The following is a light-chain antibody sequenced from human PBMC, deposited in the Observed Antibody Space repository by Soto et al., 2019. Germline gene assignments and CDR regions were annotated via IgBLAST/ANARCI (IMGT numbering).Light chain of an antibody. J-gene: IGKJ4*01. CDR3: QQYNNPP. V-gene: IGKV3-15*01. Sequence: EIVMTQSPATLSVSPGERATLSCRASQSVSSNLAWYQQKPGQAPRLLIYGASTRATGIPARFSGSGSGTEFTLTISSLQSADFAVYYCQQYNNPPFGGGTKVEIK. CDR2: GAS. CDR1: QSVSSN.